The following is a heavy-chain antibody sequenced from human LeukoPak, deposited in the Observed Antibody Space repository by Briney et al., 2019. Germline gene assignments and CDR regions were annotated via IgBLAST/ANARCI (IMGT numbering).Heavy chain of an antibody. CDR3: AKQYYDFWSGLDPGAFDI. Sequence: GESLKISCKGSGFTFTTYSFAWVRQMPGKGLEWMWIIYPGDSDTRYSPSFQGQVTFSADKSISTAYLQWSSLKASDTAMYYCAKQYYDFWSGLDPGAFDIWGQGTMVTVSS. V-gene: IGHV5-51*01. D-gene: IGHD3-3*01. CDR1: GFTFTTYS. J-gene: IGHJ3*02. CDR2: IYPGDSDT.